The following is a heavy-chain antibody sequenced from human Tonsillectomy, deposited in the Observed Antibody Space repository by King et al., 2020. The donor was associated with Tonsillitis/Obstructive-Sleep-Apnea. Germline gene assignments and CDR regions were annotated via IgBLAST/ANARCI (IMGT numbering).Heavy chain of an antibody. CDR2: INPNSGGT. Sequence: QLVQSGAEVKKPGASVKVSCKASGYTFTGYYMHWVRQAPGQGLEWMGWINPNSGGTNYAEKFQGRVTMTTDTSITTAYMELSSLRSDDTAVYYCAIGGSGGSDFWSGYSNFDYWGQGTLVTVSS. J-gene: IGHJ4*02. V-gene: IGHV1-2*02. CDR1: GYTFTGYY. CDR3: AIGGSGGSDFWSGYSNFDY. D-gene: IGHD3-3*01.